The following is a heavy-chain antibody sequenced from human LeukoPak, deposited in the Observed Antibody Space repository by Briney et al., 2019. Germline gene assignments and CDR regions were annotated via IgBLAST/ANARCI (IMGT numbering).Heavy chain of an antibody. CDR3: ASLLVPGRFDP. D-gene: IGHD2-2*01. J-gene: IGHJ5*02. CDR2: IYTNGST. Sequence: SETLSLTCTVSGGSISSGSYYSSWIRQPAGNGLEWIGRIYTNGSTNYNPSLKSRVTISVDTSKNQFSLKLSSVTAEDTAVYYCASLLVPGRFDPWGQGTLVTVSS. CDR1: GGSISSGSYY. V-gene: IGHV4-61*02.